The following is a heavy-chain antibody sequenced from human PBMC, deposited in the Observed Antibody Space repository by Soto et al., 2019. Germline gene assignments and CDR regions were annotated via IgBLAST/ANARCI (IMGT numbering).Heavy chain of an antibody. CDR1: GYTFNTYG. V-gene: IGHV1-18*01. D-gene: IGHD2-21*01. CDR2: ISTYNGNT. J-gene: IGHJ4*02. CDR3: AKNGGDSTWYSLDY. Sequence: ASVKVSCKASGYTFNTYGISWVRQAPGQGLEWMGWISTYNGNTKYAEKVQGRVTMTTDTSTSTANMEMRSLRSDDTAVYYCAKNGGDSTWYSLDYWGQGTLVTVSS.